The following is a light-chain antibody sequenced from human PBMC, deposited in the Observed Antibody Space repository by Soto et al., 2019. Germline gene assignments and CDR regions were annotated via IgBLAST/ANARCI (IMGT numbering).Light chain of an antibody. Sequence: DIQLTQSPSFLSASVGDRVTITCRASQGISSYLAWYQQKPGKAPKLLIYAASTLQGGVPSRFSGSGSGTEFTLTNSGLQPEDFATCDCHKINSYPLSFGGGTKVDIK. CDR3: HKINSYPLS. V-gene: IGKV1-9*01. CDR2: AAS. J-gene: IGKJ4*01. CDR1: QGISSY.